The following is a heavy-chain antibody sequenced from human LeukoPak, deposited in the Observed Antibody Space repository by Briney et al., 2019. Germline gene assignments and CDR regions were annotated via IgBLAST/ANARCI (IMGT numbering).Heavy chain of an antibody. Sequence: SGPTLVNPTQTLTLTCTFSGFSLSTSGVGVGWIRQPPGKALEWLALIYWDDDKRYSPSLKSRLTITKDTSKNQVVLTTTNMDPVDTATYYCAHRPDTYSAAAGPLDYWGQGTLVTVSS. CDR1: GFSLSTSGVG. J-gene: IGHJ4*02. CDR2: IYWDDDK. D-gene: IGHD6-13*01. V-gene: IGHV2-5*02. CDR3: AHRPDTYSAAAGPLDY.